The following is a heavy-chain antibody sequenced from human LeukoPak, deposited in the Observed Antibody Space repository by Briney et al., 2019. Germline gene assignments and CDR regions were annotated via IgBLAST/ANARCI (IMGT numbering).Heavy chain of an antibody. CDR2: IYTSGST. CDR3: ARLGTRSALLDY. Sequence: PSQTLSLTCTVSGGSISSGSYYWSWIRQPAGKGLEWIGRIYTSGSTNYNPSLKSRVTISVDTSKNQFSLKLSSVTAADTAVYYCARLGTRSALLDYWGQGTLVTVSS. J-gene: IGHJ4*02. V-gene: IGHV4-61*02. CDR1: GGSISSGSYY. D-gene: IGHD1/OR15-1a*01.